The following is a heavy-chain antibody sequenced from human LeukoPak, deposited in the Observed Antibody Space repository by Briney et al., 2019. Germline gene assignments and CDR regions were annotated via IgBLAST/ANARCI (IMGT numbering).Heavy chain of an antibody. J-gene: IGHJ4*02. Sequence: HPGGSLRLSCAASGFTFSSYAMSWVRQAPGKGLEWVSAISGSGGSTYYADSVKGRFTISRDNSKNTLYLQMNSLRAEDTAVYYCAKDADMITFGGVIVHPLDYWGQGTLVTVSS. D-gene: IGHD3-16*02. CDR2: ISGSGGST. V-gene: IGHV3-23*01. CDR3: AKDADMITFGGVIVHPLDY. CDR1: GFTFSSYA.